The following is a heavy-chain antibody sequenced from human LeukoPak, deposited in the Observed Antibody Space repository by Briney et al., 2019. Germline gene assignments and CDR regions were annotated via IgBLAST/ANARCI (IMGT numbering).Heavy chain of an antibody. V-gene: IGHV3-64*01. CDR1: GFTFSSYA. J-gene: IGHJ4*02. Sequence: GGSLRLSCAASGFTFSSYAMHWVRQAPGKGLEYVSAISSNGGSTYYANSVKGRFTISRDNAKNSLYLQMNSLRAEDMALYYCAKGDSGYLASFDYWGQGTLVTVSS. D-gene: IGHD3-22*01. CDR3: AKGDSGYLASFDY. CDR2: ISSNGGST.